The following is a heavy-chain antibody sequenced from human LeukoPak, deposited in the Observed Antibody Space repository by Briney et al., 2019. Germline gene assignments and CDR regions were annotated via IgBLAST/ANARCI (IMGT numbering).Heavy chain of an antibody. CDR1: GFTVSSNC. Sequence: GGSLRLSCAASGFTVSSNCMSWVRQAPGKGLEWVSVIYSGGSTYYADSVKGRFTISRDNSKNTLYLQMNSLRAEDTAVYYCARDYGDSEYFQHWGQGTLVTVSS. V-gene: IGHV3-66*01. J-gene: IGHJ1*01. CDR2: IYSGGST. CDR3: ARDYGDSEYFQH. D-gene: IGHD4-17*01.